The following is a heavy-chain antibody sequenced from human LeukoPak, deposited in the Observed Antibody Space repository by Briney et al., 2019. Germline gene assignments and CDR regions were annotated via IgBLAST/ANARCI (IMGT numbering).Heavy chain of an antibody. CDR1: GYTFTSYS. Sequence: ASVKVSCKASGYTFTSYSMYWVRQAPGQGLEWMGVINPSGGSTTYAQKFQGRVTMTSDTSTSTAYMELSSLGSEDTAVYYCARGGYSYGGFDYWGQGTLVTVSS. CDR2: INPSGGST. J-gene: IGHJ4*02. D-gene: IGHD5-18*01. CDR3: ARGGYSYGGFDY. V-gene: IGHV1-46*01.